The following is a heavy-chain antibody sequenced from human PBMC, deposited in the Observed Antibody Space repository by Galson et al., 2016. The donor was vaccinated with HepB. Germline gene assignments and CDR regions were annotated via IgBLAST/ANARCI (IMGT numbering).Heavy chain of an antibody. D-gene: IGHD5-12*01. V-gene: IGHV3-21*01. Sequence: SLRLSCAASGFPFSRYGMNWVRQAPGKGLEWVSSISRSRAFIYYADSLKGRFTISRDNAKDSLYLQINSLRGEDTAVYYCARDRGYSGYGAYNWFDPWGQGTLVTVSS. CDR2: ISRSRAFI. CDR3: ARDRGYSGYGAYNWFDP. CDR1: GFPFSRYG. J-gene: IGHJ5*01.